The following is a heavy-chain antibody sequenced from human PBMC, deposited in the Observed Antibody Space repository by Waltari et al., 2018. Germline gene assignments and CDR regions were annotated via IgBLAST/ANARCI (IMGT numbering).Heavy chain of an antibody. CDR1: GVSISSGSFY. CDR3: ARMTGSGLFDY. D-gene: IGHD3-9*01. V-gene: IGHV4-61*02. J-gene: IGHJ4*02. CDR2: IYTNGRT. Sequence: QVQLQGSGPGLVKPSQTLFPTCTVSGVSISSGSFYCGWIRHTAGKGLEWIGHIYTNGRTDYNPSLRSRVTISVDTSKSEFSLKLSSVTAADTALYFCARMTGSGLFDYWGQETLVTVSS.